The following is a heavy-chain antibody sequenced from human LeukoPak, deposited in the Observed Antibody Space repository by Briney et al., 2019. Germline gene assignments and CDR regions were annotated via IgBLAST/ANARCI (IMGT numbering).Heavy chain of an antibody. Sequence: QSGGSLRLSCAASGFTFSSYAISWVRQAPGKGLEWVSGISGSGDNTYYADSVKGRLTISRDNSKNTLYLQMNSLRAEDTAVYYCARDRRYSYGYDYWGQGTLVTVSS. CDR1: GFTFSSYA. V-gene: IGHV3-23*01. J-gene: IGHJ4*02. CDR3: ARDRRYSYGYDY. D-gene: IGHD5-18*01. CDR2: ISGSGDNT.